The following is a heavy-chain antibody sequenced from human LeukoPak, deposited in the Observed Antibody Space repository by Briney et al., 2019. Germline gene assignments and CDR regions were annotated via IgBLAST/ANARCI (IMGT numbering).Heavy chain of an antibody. CDR3: ARAASYSSGWIKDEI. V-gene: IGHV1-69*02. Sequence: SVKVSCKASGGTFSSYTISWVRQAPGQGLEWMGRMIPILGIANYAQKFQGRVTITADKSTSTAYMELSSLRSEDTAVYYCARAASYSSGWIKDEIWGQGTMVTVSS. D-gene: IGHD6-19*01. J-gene: IGHJ3*02. CDR2: MIPILGIA. CDR1: GGTFSSYT.